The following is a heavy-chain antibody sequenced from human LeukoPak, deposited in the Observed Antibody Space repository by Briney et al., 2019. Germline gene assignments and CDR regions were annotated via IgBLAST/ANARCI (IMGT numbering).Heavy chain of an antibody. CDR1: GGTFSSYA. V-gene: IGHV1-69*04. CDR3: ARWYYYGSGSYDGPDY. Sequence: ASVKVSCKASGGTFSSYAISWVRQAPGQGLEWMGRIIPILGIANYAQKFQGRVTITADKSTSTAYMELSNLRSEDTAVYYCARWYYYGSGSYDGPDYWGQGTLVTVSS. J-gene: IGHJ4*02. CDR2: IIPILGIA. D-gene: IGHD3-10*01.